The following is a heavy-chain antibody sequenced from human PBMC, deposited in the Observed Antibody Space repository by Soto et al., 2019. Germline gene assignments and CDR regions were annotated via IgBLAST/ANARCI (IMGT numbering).Heavy chain of an antibody. V-gene: IGHV4-31*03. CDR3: ARAPRDIVVVVAATVSWFDP. CDR2: IYYSGST. Sequence: PSETLSLTCTVSGGPISSGGYYWSWIRQHPGKGLEWIGYIYYSGSTYYNPSLKSRVTISVDTSKNQFSLKLSSVTAADTAVYYCARAPRDIVVVVAATVSWFDPWGQGTLVTV. CDR1: GGPISSGGYY. J-gene: IGHJ5*02. D-gene: IGHD2-15*01.